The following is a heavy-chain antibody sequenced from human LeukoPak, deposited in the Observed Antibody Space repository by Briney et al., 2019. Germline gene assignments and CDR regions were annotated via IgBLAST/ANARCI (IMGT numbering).Heavy chain of an antibody. V-gene: IGHV3-30*18. D-gene: IGHD3-22*01. J-gene: IGHJ4*02. CDR3: AKKPPRDYYYDSPTGGL. CDR2: ISYDGSNK. Sequence: GGSLRLSCAASGFTFSSYGMHWVRQAPGKGLEWVAVISYDGSNKYYADSVKGRFTISRDNSKNTLYLQMNSLRAEDTAVYYCAKKPPRDYYYDSPTGGLWGQGTLVTASS. CDR1: GFTFSSYG.